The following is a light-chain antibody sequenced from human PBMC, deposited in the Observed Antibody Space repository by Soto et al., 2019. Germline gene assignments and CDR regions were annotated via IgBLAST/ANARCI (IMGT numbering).Light chain of an antibody. CDR1: SSNIGSHA. V-gene: IGLV1-44*01. J-gene: IGLJ3*02. Sequence: QSVLSQPPSASGTPGQTVTISCSGSSSNIGSHAVNWYQQVPGRAPEFLISSNNLRPSGVPDRFSVSKSGTSASLAISGLQSEDEADYYCAAWDDNLSGVFGGGTKLTVL. CDR2: SNN. CDR3: AAWDDNLSGV.